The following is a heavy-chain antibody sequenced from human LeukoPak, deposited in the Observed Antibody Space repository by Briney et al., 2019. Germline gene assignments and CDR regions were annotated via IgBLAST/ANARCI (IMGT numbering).Heavy chain of an antibody. D-gene: IGHD2-2*01. CDR3: ARVAYSSDVPVDY. CDR2: ISSSSSTI. Sequence: PTGGSLRLSCAASGFTFSSYSMNWVRQAPGKGLESVSYISSSSSTIYYADSVKGRFTISRDNAKNSLYLQMNSLRAEDTAVYYCARVAYSSDVPVDYWGQGTLVTVSS. J-gene: IGHJ4*02. V-gene: IGHV3-48*01. CDR1: GFTFSSYS.